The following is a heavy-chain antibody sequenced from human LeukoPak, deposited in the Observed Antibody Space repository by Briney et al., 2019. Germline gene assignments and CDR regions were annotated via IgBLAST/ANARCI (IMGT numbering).Heavy chain of an antibody. D-gene: IGHD5-12*01. CDR2: MNPNSGNT. J-gene: IGHJ4*02. CDR1: RYSFTSYD. Sequence: RASVKVSCKASRYSFTSYDINWVRQATGQGLEWMGWMNPNSGNTAYAQKFQGRVTMTRNTSISTAYMELSSLRSEDTAVYYCARSYEGDYWGQGTLVTVSS. V-gene: IGHV1-8*01. CDR3: ARSYEGDY.